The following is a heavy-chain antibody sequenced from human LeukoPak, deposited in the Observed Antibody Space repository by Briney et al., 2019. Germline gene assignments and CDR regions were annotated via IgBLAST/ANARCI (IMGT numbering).Heavy chain of an antibody. Sequence: PSQTLSLTCTVSGGSISSGGYYWSWIRQHPGKGLEWIGYIYYGGSTYYNPSLKSRVTISVDTSKNQFSLKLSSVTAADTAVYYCARSRSLWFGELLLGGFDYWGQGTLVTVSS. J-gene: IGHJ4*02. D-gene: IGHD3-10*01. CDR1: GGSISSGGYY. CDR3: ARSRSLWFGELLLGGFDY. V-gene: IGHV4-31*03. CDR2: IYYGGST.